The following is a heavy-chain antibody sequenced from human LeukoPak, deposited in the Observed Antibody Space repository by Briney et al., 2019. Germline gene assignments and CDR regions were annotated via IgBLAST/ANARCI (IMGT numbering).Heavy chain of an antibody. Sequence: GESLKISCKGSGYTFTSYWIGWVRQMPGKGLEWMGIIYPGGSDTRYSPSFQGQVTISADKSISTAYLQWSSLKASDTAMYYCARQGITIFGVVNPIDYWGQGTLVTVSS. J-gene: IGHJ4*02. CDR3: ARQGITIFGVVNPIDY. CDR1: GYTFTSYW. CDR2: IYPGGSDT. V-gene: IGHV5-51*01. D-gene: IGHD3-3*01.